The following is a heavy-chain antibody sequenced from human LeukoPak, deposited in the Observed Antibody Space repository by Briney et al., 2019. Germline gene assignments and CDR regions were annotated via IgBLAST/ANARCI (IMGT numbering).Heavy chain of an antibody. CDR3: ARVVGGTWLVDY. V-gene: IGHV3-30-3*01. D-gene: IGHD1-26*01. CDR1: GFSFSSYA. CDR2: ISFDGGNT. Sequence: GGSLRLSCAAPGFSFSSYAMHWVRQAPGKGLEWVAYISFDGGNTYYADSVKGPFTISRDNSKSTLYLQMNSLNPEDTAVYYCARVVGGTWLVDYWGQGTLVTVSS. J-gene: IGHJ4*02.